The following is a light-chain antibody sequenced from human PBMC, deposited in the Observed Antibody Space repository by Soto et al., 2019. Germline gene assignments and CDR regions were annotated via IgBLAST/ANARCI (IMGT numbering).Light chain of an antibody. V-gene: IGKV3-15*01. Sequence: TVMTQSPATLSVSPWERATLSCRASQSVSSNLAWYQQKPGQAPRLLIYGASSRATGIPVRFSGSGSGTEFTLTISSLQSEDFAVYYCQQYNNWPLTFGQGTRLEIK. CDR2: GAS. J-gene: IGKJ5*01. CDR1: QSVSSN. CDR3: QQYNNWPLT.